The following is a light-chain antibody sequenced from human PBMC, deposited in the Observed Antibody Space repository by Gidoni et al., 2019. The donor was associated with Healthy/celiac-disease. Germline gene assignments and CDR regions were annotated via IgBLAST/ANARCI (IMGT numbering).Light chain of an antibody. CDR2: DAS. J-gene: IGKJ3*01. CDR3: QQRSNCT. Sequence: EIVLTQSPATLSLSPGERATLSCRASQSVSSYLAWYQQKPGQAPRLLIYDASNRATGIPARFSGSGSGTDFTLTISSLEPEDFAVYYCQQRSNCTFXPXTKVDIK. V-gene: IGKV3-11*01. CDR1: QSVSSY.